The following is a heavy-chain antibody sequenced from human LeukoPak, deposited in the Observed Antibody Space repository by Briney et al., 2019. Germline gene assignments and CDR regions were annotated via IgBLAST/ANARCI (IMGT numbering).Heavy chain of an antibody. V-gene: IGHV4-61*02. J-gene: IGHJ3*02. CDR1: GGSISGGSYY. CDR3: ARDSDLWFGEQPPGNHSFDI. CDR2: IYTSGST. Sequence: SQTLSLTCTVSGGSISGGSYYWSWIRQPAWKGLEWIGRIYTSGSTNYNPSLKSRVTISVDTSKNQFSLKLSSVTAADTAVYYCARDSDLWFGEQPPGNHSFDIWGQGTMVTVSS. D-gene: IGHD3-10*01.